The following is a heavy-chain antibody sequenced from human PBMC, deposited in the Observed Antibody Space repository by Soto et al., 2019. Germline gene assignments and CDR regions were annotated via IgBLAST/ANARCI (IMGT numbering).Heavy chain of an antibody. D-gene: IGHD3-3*02. CDR3: AEDSFSRNGIYDPVEV. CDR2: IGGDAYKP. CDR1: EVIISDYA. V-gene: IGHV3-23*01. Sequence: LRLSSVASEVIISDYAMSWVRHSTGKGPAWVSVIGGDAYKPEYADSVTGRFTVSRDNSKNMLYLQMDSLRVDDTAVYYCAEDSFSRNGIYDPVEVWGQGTMVTVSS. J-gene: IGHJ3*01.